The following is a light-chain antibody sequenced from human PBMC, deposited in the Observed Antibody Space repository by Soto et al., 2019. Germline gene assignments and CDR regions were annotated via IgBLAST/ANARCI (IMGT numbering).Light chain of an antibody. J-gene: IGKJ1*01. CDR2: AAS. CDR3: QQSYSAPPT. Sequence: DIQMTQSPSSLSASVGDRVTITCRASKRISTYLNCYQQKPGTAPKLLIYAASSLHSGVPSRFSGSGSGTDFALTISSLQTEDLATYSCQQSYSAPPTFGQGTKVEIK. V-gene: IGKV1-39*01. CDR1: KRISTY.